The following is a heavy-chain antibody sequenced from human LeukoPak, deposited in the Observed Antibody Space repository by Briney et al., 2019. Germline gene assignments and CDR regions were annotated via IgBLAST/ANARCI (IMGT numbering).Heavy chain of an antibody. CDR2: IYHSGST. V-gene: IGHV4-38-2*02. CDR1: GYSISTTYY. CDR3: ARGLYCTNGVCPYYFDY. J-gene: IGHJ4*02. Sequence: SSETLSLTCTVSGYSISTTYYWGWIRQPPGKGLEWIGTIYHSGSTYYNPSLNSRVTISVDTSKNQFSLKLSSVTAADTAVYYCARGLYCTNGVCPYYFDYWGQGTLVTVSS. D-gene: IGHD2-8*01.